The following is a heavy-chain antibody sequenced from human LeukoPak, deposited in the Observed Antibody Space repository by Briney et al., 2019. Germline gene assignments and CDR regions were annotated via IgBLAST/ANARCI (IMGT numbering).Heavy chain of an antibody. CDR1: GFTFSSYA. CDR2: ISYDGSNK. J-gene: IGHJ6*03. CDR3: ARVKEEASYYYYMDV. V-gene: IGHV3-30-3*01. Sequence: PGGSLRLSCAASGFTFSSYAMHWVRQAPGKGLEWVAVISYDGSNKYYADSVKGRFTISRDNSKNTLYLQMNSLRAEDTAVYYCARVKEEASYYYYMDVWGKGTTVTVSS.